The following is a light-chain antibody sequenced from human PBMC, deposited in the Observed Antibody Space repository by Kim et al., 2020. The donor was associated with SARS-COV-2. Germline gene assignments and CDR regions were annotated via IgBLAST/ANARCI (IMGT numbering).Light chain of an antibody. Sequence: SVSPGQTASITCAGDKLVDKYACWYQQQPGQSPVLVIYQDSKRPPGIPERFSGSNSGNTATLTISGTQAMDEADYYCQAWDSSTVVFGGGTQLTVL. CDR3: QAWDSSTVV. V-gene: IGLV3-1*01. CDR1: KLVDKY. CDR2: QDS. J-gene: IGLJ2*01.